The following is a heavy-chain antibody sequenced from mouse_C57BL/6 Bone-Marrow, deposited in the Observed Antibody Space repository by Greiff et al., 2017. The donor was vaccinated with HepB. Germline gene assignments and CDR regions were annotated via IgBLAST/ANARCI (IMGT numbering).Heavy chain of an antibody. V-gene: IGHV1-63*01. J-gene: IGHJ4*01. CDR1: GYTFTNYW. CDR2: IYPGGGYT. D-gene: IGHD2-5*01. CDR3: ARRGSKRAMDY. Sequence: QVQLQQSGAELVRPGTSVKMSCKASGYTFTNYWIGWAKQRPGHGLEWIGDIYPGGGYTNYNEKFKGKATLTADKSSSTAYMQFSSLTSEDSAIYYCARRGSKRAMDYWGQGTSVTVSS.